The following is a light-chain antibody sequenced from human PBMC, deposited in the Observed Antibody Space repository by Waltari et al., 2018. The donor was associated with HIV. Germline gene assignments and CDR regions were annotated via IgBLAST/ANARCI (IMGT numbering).Light chain of an antibody. V-gene: IGLV1-40*03. CDR2: KNK. CDR1: SSTIGADSD. Sequence: QSVLTHPPSISGAPGHRLTVSPSGTSSTIGADSDVPWSQQLPATAPKLLLYKNKNRPSGVPDRFSASKSDASASLAITGLQAADEGDYFCQSYDTSLSAWVFGGGTRLTVL. J-gene: IGLJ2*01. CDR3: QSYDTSLSAWV.